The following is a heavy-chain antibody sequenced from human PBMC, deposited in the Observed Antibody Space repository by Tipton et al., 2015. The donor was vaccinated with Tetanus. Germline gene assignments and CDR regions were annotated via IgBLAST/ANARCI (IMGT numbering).Heavy chain of an antibody. CDR1: GGSISSGDYY. V-gene: IGHV4-30-4*01. Sequence: TLSLTCTVSGGSISSGDYYWSWIRQPPGKGLEWIGYIYYSGSTYYNPSLKSRVTISVDTSKNQFSLKPSSVTAADTAVYYCARRRGVYSGSCFDYWGQGTLVTVSS. CDR2: IYYSGST. J-gene: IGHJ4*02. D-gene: IGHD1-26*01. CDR3: ARRRGVYSGSCFDY.